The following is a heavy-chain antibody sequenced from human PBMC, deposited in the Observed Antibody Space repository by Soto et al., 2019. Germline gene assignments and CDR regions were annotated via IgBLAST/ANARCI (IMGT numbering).Heavy chain of an antibody. J-gene: IGHJ4*02. V-gene: IGHV4-39*01. Sequence: PSETLSLTCTVSGGSISSSSYYWGWIRQPPGKGLEWIGSIYYSGSTYYNPSLKSRVTISVDTSKNQFSLKLSSVTAADTAVYYSARHHGYNLNSYFDYCGQGTLVTVYS. D-gene: IGHD6-25*01. CDR2: IYYSGST. CDR3: ARHHGYNLNSYFDY. CDR1: GGSISSSSYY.